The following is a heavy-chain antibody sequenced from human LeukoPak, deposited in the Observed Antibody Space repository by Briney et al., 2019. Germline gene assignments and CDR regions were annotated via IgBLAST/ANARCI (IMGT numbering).Heavy chain of an antibody. V-gene: IGHV1-2*02. Sequence: ASVRVSCKASGYTFTGYYMHWVRQAPGQGLEWMGWINPNSGGTNYAQKFQGRVTMTRDTSISTAYMELSRLRSDDTAVYYCARAGSSLITFGGVIAKQDYWGQGTLVTVSS. CDR2: INPNSGGT. D-gene: IGHD3-16*02. CDR1: GYTFTGYY. CDR3: ARAGSSLITFGGVIAKQDY. J-gene: IGHJ4*02.